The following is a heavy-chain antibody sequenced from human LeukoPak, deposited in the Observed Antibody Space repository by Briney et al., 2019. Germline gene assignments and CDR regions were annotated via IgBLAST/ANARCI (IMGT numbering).Heavy chain of an antibody. J-gene: IGHJ5*02. CDR3: AKASRATLTTVINWFDP. V-gene: IGHV3-30-3*01. CDR2: ILYDGSNK. D-gene: IGHD4-11*01. CDR1: GFTFSSSA. Sequence: GRSLRLSCAASGFTFSSSAMHWVRQAPGRGLEWVALILYDGSNKYYADSVKGRFNISRDNAKNTLYLQMNSLRVEDTAVYYCAKASRATLTTVINWFDPWGQGTPVTVSS.